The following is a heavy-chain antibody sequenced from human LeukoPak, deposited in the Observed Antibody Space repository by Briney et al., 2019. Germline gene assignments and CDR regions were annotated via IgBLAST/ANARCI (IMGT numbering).Heavy chain of an antibody. Sequence: GASVKVSCKASGYTFTAYYIHWVRQAPGQGLEWMGWINPNSGGTNYVQKFQGRVTMTRDTSISTAYMELSRLRSDDTAVYYCARTFYDTLDSDAFDFWGQGTMVIVSS. CDR3: ARTFYDTLDSDAFDF. D-gene: IGHD2/OR15-2a*01. CDR1: GYTFTAYY. CDR2: INPNSGGT. V-gene: IGHV1-2*02. J-gene: IGHJ3*01.